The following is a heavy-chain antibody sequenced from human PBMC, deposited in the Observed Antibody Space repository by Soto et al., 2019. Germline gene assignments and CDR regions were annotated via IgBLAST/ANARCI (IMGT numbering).Heavy chain of an antibody. D-gene: IGHD3-22*01. J-gene: IGHJ4*02. CDR3: AKEEDSGGYKGFSFDF. Sequence: EVQLLESGGGLIQPGGSLRLSCAASGFTFNSYAMTWVRQAPGKGLEWVSGITGSGDITYYADSVKDRFTISRDNSKNTLYLQMNSLRAEDTAVYYCAKEEDSGGYKGFSFDFWGQGALVTVSS. V-gene: IGHV3-23*01. CDR2: ITGSGDIT. CDR1: GFTFNSYA.